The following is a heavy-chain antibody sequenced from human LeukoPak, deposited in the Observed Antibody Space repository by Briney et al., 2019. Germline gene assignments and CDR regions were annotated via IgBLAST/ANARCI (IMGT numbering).Heavy chain of an antibody. V-gene: IGHV1-18*01. J-gene: IGHJ4*02. D-gene: IGHD3-22*01. Sequence: ASVKVSCKASGYTFTSYGIRWVRQAPGQGLEWMGWISAYNGNTNYAQKLQGRVTMTTDTSTSTAYMELRSLRSDDTAVYYCARDDDYHDSSGSLDYWGQGTLVTVSS. CDR2: ISAYNGNT. CDR1: GYTFTSYG. CDR3: ARDDDYHDSSGSLDY.